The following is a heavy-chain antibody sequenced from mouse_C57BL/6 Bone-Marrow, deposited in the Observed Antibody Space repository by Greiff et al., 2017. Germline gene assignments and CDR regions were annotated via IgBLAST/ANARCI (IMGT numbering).Heavy chain of an antibody. Sequence: SGAELARPGASVKLSCKASGYTFTSYGISWVKQRTGQGLEWIGEIYPRSGNTYYNEKFKGKATLTADKSSSTAYMEPRSLTSEDSAVYFCATPITTVVAPYYFDYWGQGTTLTVSS. CDR1: GYTFTSYG. J-gene: IGHJ2*01. CDR3: ATPITTVVAPYYFDY. D-gene: IGHD1-1*01. V-gene: IGHV1-81*01. CDR2: IYPRSGNT.